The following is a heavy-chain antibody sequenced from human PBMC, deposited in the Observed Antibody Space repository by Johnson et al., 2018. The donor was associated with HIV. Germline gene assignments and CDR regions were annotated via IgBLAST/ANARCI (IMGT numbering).Heavy chain of an antibody. V-gene: IGHV3-7*01. D-gene: IGHD6-25*01. CDR1: GFTFSSYW. CDR2: INQGESER. Sequence: VQLVESGGGLVQPGGSLRLSCAASGFTFSSYWMTWVRQAPGKGLEWVANINQGESERNYVNSVKGRFTISRDNPKNTLYLQMNSLRPEDTAVYYCAREVRAYSSGPDACDLWGQGTMVSVSS. CDR3: AREVRAYSSGPDACDL. J-gene: IGHJ3*01.